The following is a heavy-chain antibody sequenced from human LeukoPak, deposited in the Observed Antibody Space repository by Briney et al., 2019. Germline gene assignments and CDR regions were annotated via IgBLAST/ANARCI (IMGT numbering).Heavy chain of an antibody. CDR2: TSASGSST. J-gene: IGHJ5*02. Sequence: GGSLRLSCAASGFTFSSCAMSWVRQAPGKGLEWVSATSASGSSTYYTDSVKGRFTISRDNAKKSLYLQMNSLRAEDTAVYYCARSPSGSYSYWFDPWGQGTLVTVSS. CDR1: GFTFSSCA. CDR3: ARSPSGSYSYWFDP. D-gene: IGHD3-3*01. V-gene: IGHV3-23*01.